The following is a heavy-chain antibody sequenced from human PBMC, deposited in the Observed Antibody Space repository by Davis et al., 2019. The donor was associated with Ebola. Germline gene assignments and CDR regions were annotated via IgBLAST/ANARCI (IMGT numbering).Heavy chain of an antibody. CDR2: SGTGGNT. CDR1: GFTFNTYA. J-gene: IGHJ4*02. Sequence: GSLKISCAASGFTFNTYAMTWVRQAPGKGLEWVSSSGTGGNTYYADSIKGRFTISRDNSKSTLYLQMNSLRAEDTATYYCAKGADLESWGQGTLVTVSS. V-gene: IGHV3-23*01. CDR3: AKGADLES.